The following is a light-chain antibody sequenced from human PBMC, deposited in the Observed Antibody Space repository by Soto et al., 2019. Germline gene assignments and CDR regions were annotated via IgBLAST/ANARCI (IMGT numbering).Light chain of an antibody. CDR1: SSDVGGYNY. Sequence: QSAQTQPPSASGSPGQSVTISCTGTSSDVGGYNYVSWYQQHPGKAPKLMIYDVIKRPSGVPDRFSGSKSGNTASLTVSGLQAEDEADYYCSSYAGSNNLVFGGGTKLTVL. CDR2: DVI. CDR3: SSYAGSNNLV. V-gene: IGLV2-8*01. J-gene: IGLJ2*01.